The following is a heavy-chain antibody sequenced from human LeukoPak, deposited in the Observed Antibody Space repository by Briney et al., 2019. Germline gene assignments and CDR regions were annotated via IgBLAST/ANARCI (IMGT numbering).Heavy chain of an antibody. Sequence: GASVKVSCKASGYSFISLYIHWVRQAPGQGLEWMGIINPSGGSTTYAQKFQGRVTMTTDTSTSTVYMELSSMTSEDTALYYCARDGVIAAAATDGNLDYRGQGTLVTVSS. CDR1: GYSFISLY. CDR2: INPSGGST. V-gene: IGHV1-46*01. J-gene: IGHJ4*02. CDR3: ARDGVIAAAATDGNLDY. D-gene: IGHD6-25*01.